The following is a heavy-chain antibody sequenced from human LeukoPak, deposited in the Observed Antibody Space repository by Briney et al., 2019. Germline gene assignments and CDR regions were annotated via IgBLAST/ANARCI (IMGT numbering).Heavy chain of an antibody. V-gene: IGHV4-34*01. J-gene: IGHJ5*02. CDR2: INHSGST. CDR3: ARRTRGVAGNNWFDP. CDR1: GGSFSGYY. Sequence: SETLSLTCAVYGGSFSGYYWSWIRQPPGKGLEWIGEINHSGSTNYNPSLKSRVTISVDTSKNQFSLKLSSVTAAETAVYYCARRTRGVAGNNWFDPWGQGTLVTVSS. D-gene: IGHD6-19*01.